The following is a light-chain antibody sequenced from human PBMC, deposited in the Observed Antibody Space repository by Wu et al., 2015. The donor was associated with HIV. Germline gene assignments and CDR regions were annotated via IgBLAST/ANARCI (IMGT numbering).Light chain of an antibody. V-gene: IGKV1-27*01. Sequence: WYSAETTGNVPKVPVSMLXSTLQSGVPSRFSGSGSGTDFTLTISSLQPEDVATYYCQKYNTAPRTFGQGTKVEMK. J-gene: IGKJ1*01. CDR2: LXS. CDR3: QKYNTAPRT.